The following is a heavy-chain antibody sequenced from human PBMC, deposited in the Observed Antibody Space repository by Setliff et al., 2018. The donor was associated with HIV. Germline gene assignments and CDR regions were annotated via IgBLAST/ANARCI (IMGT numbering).Heavy chain of an antibody. CDR3: ARGLPDCSGGNCYPDRFDY. Sequence: ASVKVSCKASGYTFTGHYFHWVRQAPGQGLEWMGWINSDNGNTKFAQKFQGRVTMTTDTSTTTAFMELRSLTADDTAVYYCARGLPDCSGGNCYPDRFDYWGKGTMVTVSS. CDR2: INSDNGNT. D-gene: IGHD2-15*01. V-gene: IGHV1-18*04. J-gene: IGHJ4*02. CDR1: GYTFTGHY.